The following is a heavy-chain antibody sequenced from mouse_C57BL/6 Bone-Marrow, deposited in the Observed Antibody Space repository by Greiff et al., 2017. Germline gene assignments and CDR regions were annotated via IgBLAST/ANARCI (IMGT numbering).Heavy chain of an antibody. V-gene: IGHV1-53*01. Sequence: VQLQQPGTELVKPGASVKLSCKASGYTFTSYWMHWVKQRPGQGLEWIGNINPSNGGTNYNEKFKSKATLTVDKSSSTAYMQLSSLTSEDSAVYYCARSGGWLLRWYCDVWGTGTTVTVSS. CDR3: ARSGGWLLRWYCDV. J-gene: IGHJ1*03. CDR1: GYTFTSYW. CDR2: INPSNGGT. D-gene: IGHD2-3*01.